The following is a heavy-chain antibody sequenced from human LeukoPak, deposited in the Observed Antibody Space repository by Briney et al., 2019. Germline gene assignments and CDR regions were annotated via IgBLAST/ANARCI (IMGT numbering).Heavy chain of an antibody. CDR3: ARGAPPTYYDSRGYLDY. Sequence: ASVKVSCKASGYTFTSCYMHWARQAPGQGLEWMGIINPSGGGTNYAQKFQDRVTVTTDMSTTTVYMELSSLTSEDTAVYYCARGAPPTYYDSRGYLDYWGQGTQVTVSS. V-gene: IGHV1-46*01. D-gene: IGHD3-22*01. CDR1: GYTFTSCY. CDR2: INPSGGGT. J-gene: IGHJ4*02.